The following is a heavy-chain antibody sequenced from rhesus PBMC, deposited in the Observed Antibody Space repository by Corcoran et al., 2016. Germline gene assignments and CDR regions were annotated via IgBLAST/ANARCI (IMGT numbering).Heavy chain of an antibody. V-gene: IGHV4-106*01. Sequence: QVQLQESGPGLVKPSETLSLTCAVSGGSISDDYYWSWIRQPPGKGLVWIGYIYGSGGGTNYHPPLKIRVTISIDTSKNQFSLNLSSVTAADTAVYYCARECIAAESDSLDVWGRGVLVTVSS. CDR3: ARECIAAESDSLDV. D-gene: IGHD6-19*01. J-gene: IGHJ5-2*02. CDR2: IYGSGGGT. CDR1: GGSISDDYY.